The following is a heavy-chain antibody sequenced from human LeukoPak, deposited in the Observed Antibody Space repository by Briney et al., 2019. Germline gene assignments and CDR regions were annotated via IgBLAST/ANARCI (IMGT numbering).Heavy chain of an antibody. CDR2: ISYDGSNK. D-gene: IGHD2-2*01. CDR1: GFTFSSYA. V-gene: IGHV3-30*04. J-gene: IGHJ6*02. CDR3: ARVVGLYYYYGMDV. Sequence: GGSLRLSCAASGFTFSSYAMHWVRQAPGKGLEWVAVISYDGSNKYYADSVKGRFTISRDNSKNTLYLQMNSLRAEDTAVYYCARVVGLYYYYGMDVWGQGTTVTVSS.